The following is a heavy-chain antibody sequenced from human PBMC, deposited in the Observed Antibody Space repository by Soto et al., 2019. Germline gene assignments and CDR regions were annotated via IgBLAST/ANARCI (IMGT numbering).Heavy chain of an antibody. Sequence: PGGSLRLSCAASGFTFSSYSMSWVRQAPGKGLEWVSATSGSGASTYYADSVKGRFTISRDNAKNTVYLQMNSLRAEDTAVYYCAKGYYDTLTGYYTETYWGQGTLVTVSS. CDR1: GFTFSSYS. CDR3: AKGYYDTLTGYYTETY. D-gene: IGHD3-9*01. V-gene: IGHV3-23*01. CDR2: TSGSGAST. J-gene: IGHJ4*02.